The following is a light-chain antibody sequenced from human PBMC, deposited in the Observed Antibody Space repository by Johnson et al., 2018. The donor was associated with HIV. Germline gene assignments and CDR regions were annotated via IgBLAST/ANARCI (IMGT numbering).Light chain of an antibody. CDR2: ENN. V-gene: IGLV1-51*02. Sequence: QPVLTQPPSVSAAPGQKVTISCSGSSSNIGNNYVSWYQQLPGTAPKLLIYENNKRPSGIPDRFSGSKSGTSATLGITGLQTGDEADYYCGTLDSSLSAGVFGTGTKVTVL. J-gene: IGLJ1*01. CDR1: SSNIGNNY. CDR3: GTLDSSLSAGV.